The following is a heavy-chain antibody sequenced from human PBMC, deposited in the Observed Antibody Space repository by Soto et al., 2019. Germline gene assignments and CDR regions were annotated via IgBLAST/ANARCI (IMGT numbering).Heavy chain of an antibody. J-gene: IGHJ4*02. D-gene: IGHD3-22*01. CDR3: ARGPNYYDSSGQPIN. CDR2: ISAYNGNT. Sequence: ASVKVSCKASGYTFTSYGISWVRQAPGQGLEWMGWISAYNGNTNYAQKLQGRVTMTTDTSTSTAYMELRSLRSDDTAVYYCARGPNYYDSSGQPINWGQGTLVTVSS. CDR1: GYTFTSYG. V-gene: IGHV1-18*01.